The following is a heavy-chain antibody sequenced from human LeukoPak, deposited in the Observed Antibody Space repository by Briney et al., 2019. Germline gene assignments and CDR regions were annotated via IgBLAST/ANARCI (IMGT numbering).Heavy chain of an antibody. CDR1: GFTFSSYG. J-gene: IGHJ3*02. V-gene: IGHV3-30*18. CDR2: ITYDGSNT. Sequence: GRSLRLSCAASGFTFSSYGMHWVRQVPGKGLEWVAVITYDGSNTYYADSVKGRFTISRDNSKNTMYLQMNSLRAEDTAVYYCAKGQLAYYYDSSGPAGDAFDIWGQATMVTVSS. CDR3: AKGQLAYYYDSSGPAGDAFDI. D-gene: IGHD3-22*01.